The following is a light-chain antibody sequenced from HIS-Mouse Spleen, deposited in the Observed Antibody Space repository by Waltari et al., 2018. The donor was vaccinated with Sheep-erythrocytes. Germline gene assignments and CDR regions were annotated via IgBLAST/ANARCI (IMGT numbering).Light chain of an antibody. CDR1: SSDVGGYNY. J-gene: IGLJ3*02. V-gene: IGLV2-8*01. CDR3: SSYAGSNNWV. CDR2: EVS. Sequence: QSALTQPPSASGSPGQSVTISCTGTSSDVGGYNYGSRYQQHPGKAPKRMIYEVSKRPSGVPDRFSGLQAEDEADYYCSSYAGSNNWVFGGGTKLTVL.